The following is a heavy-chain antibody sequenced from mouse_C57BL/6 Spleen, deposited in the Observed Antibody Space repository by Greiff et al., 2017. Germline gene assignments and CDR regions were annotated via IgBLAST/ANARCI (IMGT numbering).Heavy chain of an antibody. J-gene: IGHJ1*03. V-gene: IGHV5-9-1*02. Sequence: EVQRVESGEGLVKPGGSLKLSCAASGFTFSSYAMSWVRQTPEKRLEWVAYISSGGDYIYYADTVKGRFTISRDNARNTLYLQMSSLTSEDTAMYYCTRDYYYCSNWYFDVWGTGTTVTVSS. CDR1: GFTFSSYA. CDR3: TRDYYYCSNWYFDV. D-gene: IGHD1-1*01. CDR2: ISSGGDYI.